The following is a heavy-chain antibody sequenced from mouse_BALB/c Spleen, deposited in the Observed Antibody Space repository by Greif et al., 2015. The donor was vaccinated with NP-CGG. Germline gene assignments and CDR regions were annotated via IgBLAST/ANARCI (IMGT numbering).Heavy chain of an antibody. J-gene: IGHJ4*01. CDR3: TRRSHYAMDY. V-gene: IGHV1S81*02. CDR1: GYTFTSYY. Sequence: QLQQSGAELVNPGASVKLSCKASGYTFTSYYMYWVKQRPGQGLEWIGEINPSNGGTNFNEKFKSKATLTVDKSSSTAYMQLSSLTSEDSAVYYCTRRSHYAMDYWGQGTSVTVSS. CDR2: INPSNGGT.